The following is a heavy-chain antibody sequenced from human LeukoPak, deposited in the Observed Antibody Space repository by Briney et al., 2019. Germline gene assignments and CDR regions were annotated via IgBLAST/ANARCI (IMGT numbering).Heavy chain of an antibody. D-gene: IGHD2-15*01. CDR2: ISAYNGNT. V-gene: IGHV1-18*01. CDR3: ARVRWDCSGGSCYRMEAHFDY. Sequence: ASVKVSCKASGYTFTSYGISWVRQAPGQGLEWMGWISAYNGNTNYAQKLQGRVTMTTDTSTSTAYMELRSLRSDDTAVYYCARVRWDCSGGSCYRMEAHFDYWGQGTLVTVSS. CDR1: GYTFTSYG. J-gene: IGHJ4*02.